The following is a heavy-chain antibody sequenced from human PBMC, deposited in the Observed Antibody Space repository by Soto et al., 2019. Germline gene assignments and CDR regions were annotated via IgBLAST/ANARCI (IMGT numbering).Heavy chain of an antibody. J-gene: IGHJ6*02. CDR1: GYSFTSYW. CDR2: IYPGDSDT. Sequence: PGESLKISCKGSGYSFTSYWIGWVRQMPGKGLEWMGIIYPGDSDTRYSTSFQGQVTISADKSISTAYLQMNSQRAEDTAVYYCAKDSYCGGDCYHIYYYYGMDVWGQGTTVTVSS. D-gene: IGHD2-21*02. V-gene: IGHV5-51*01. CDR3: AKDSYCGGDCYHIYYYYGMDV.